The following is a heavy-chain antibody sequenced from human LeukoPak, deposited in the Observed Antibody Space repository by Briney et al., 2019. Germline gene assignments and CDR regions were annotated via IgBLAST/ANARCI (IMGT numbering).Heavy chain of an antibody. CDR2: IGASGGST. D-gene: IGHD3-9*01. CDR3: AKAEGYDILTGLDY. J-gene: IGHJ4*02. CDR1: GFTFSSYN. Sequence: GGSLRLSCAASGFTFSSYNMNWVRQAPGKGLEWVSGIGASGGSTYYADSVKGRFTISRDNSKNTLYLQMNSLRTEDTAVYYCAKAEGYDILTGLDYWGQGTLVTVSS. V-gene: IGHV3-23*01.